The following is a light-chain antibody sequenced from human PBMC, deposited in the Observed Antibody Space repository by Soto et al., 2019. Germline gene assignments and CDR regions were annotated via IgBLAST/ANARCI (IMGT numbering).Light chain of an antibody. CDR2: DAS. J-gene: IGKJ3*01. CDR1: QSVASSH. CDR3: QQYGSAPFT. Sequence: EIVLTQSPGTLSLSPGERATLSCRASQSVASSHLAWYRQKPGQTPMLLIYDASSTATGIPDRISGSGSGTHFALSISRLEPEDVAVYYCQQYGSAPFTCGPGTRVDI. V-gene: IGKV3-20*01.